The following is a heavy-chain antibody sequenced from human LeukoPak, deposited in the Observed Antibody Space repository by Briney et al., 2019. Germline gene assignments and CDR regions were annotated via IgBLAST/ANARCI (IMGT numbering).Heavy chain of an antibody. D-gene: IGHD6-13*01. J-gene: IGHJ5*02. Sequence: ASVKVSCKASGYTFTSCGISWVRQAPGQGLEWMGWISAYNGNTNYAQKLQGRVTMTTDTSTSTAYMELRSLRSDDTAVYYCARGPAVQQLVLSWFDPWGQGTLVTVSS. CDR3: ARGPAVQQLVLSWFDP. V-gene: IGHV1-18*04. CDR2: ISAYNGNT. CDR1: GYTFTSCG.